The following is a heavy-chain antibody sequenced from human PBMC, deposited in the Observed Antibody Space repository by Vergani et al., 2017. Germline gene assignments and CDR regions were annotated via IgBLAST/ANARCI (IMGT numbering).Heavy chain of an antibody. Sequence: QLQLPESGPGLVKPSETLSLTCTVSGGSISSSSYYWGWIRQPPGKGLEWIGEINHSGSTNYNPSLKSRVTISVDTSKNQFSLKLSSVTAADTAVYYCARGTIFGVVIRRRDYYYMDVWGKGTTVTVSS. CDR3: ARGTIFGVVIRRRDYYYMDV. CDR1: GGSISSSSYY. V-gene: IGHV4-39*07. CDR2: INHSGST. D-gene: IGHD3-3*01. J-gene: IGHJ6*03.